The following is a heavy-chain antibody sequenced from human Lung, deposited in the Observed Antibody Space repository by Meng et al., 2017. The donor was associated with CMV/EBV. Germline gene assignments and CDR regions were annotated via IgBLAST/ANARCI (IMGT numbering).Heavy chain of an antibody. CDR2: THYDESDK. D-gene: IGHD1-26*01. CDR3: ARSYNGKYYPPYYYYYYGMDV. CDR1: GFYFSDYG. J-gene: IGHJ6*02. Sequence: GESLKISCTASGFYFSDYGMHWVRQAPGKGLEWLTFTHYDESDKYYRDSVKGRFTISRDYSKKTLYLQMNSLSAEDTAVYYCARSYNGKYYPPYYYYYYGMDVWGQGTTVTVSS. V-gene: IGHV3-30*02.